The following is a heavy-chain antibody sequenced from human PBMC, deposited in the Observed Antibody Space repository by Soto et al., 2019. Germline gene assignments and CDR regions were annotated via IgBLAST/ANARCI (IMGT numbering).Heavy chain of an antibody. D-gene: IGHD3-10*01. V-gene: IGHV3-30*03. J-gene: IGHJ6*02. CDR1: GFTFSSYG. Sequence: QVRLVESGGGVVQPGRSLRLSCAASGFTFSSYGMHWVRQAPGKGLEWVAVISNDGSKKYYAASVKGRFTISRDNSKNMLYLQMNSLRAEDMAVYYCADPGSTDLDVWGQGTTVTVSS. CDR3: ADPGSTDLDV. CDR2: ISNDGSKK.